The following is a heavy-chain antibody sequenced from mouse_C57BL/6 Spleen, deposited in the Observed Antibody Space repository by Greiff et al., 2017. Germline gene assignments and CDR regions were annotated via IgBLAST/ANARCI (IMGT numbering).Heavy chain of an antibody. CDR3: AREGPTPYFDY. D-gene: IGHD3-3*01. CDR1: GYTFTDYY. Sequence: VQLQQSGAELVRPGASVKLSCKASGYTFTDYYINWVKQRPGQGLEWIARIYPGSGNTYYNEKFKGKATLTAEKSSSTAYMQLSSLTSEDSAVYFCAREGPTPYFDYWGQGTTLTVSS. CDR2: IYPGSGNT. V-gene: IGHV1-76*01. J-gene: IGHJ2*01.